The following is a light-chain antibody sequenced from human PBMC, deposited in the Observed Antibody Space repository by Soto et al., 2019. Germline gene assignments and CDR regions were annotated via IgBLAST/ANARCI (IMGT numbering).Light chain of an antibody. V-gene: IGKV3-20*01. CDR2: GAS. J-gene: IGKJ2*01. Sequence: EIVLTQSPGTLSLSPGERATLSCRASQSVSSSYLAWYQQKPGQAPRLLIYGASSRATGIPDRFSGSGSGTDFTLTISRREPEDFAVYYFQQYGSSPGYTFGQGTKLEIK. CDR3: QQYGSSPGYT. CDR1: QSVSSSY.